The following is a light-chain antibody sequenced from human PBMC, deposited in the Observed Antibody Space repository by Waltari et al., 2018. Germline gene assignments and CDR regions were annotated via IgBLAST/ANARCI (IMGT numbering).Light chain of an antibody. CDR3: QQYNSYSST. CDR2: KAS. CDR1: RGVSTW. V-gene: IGKV1-5*03. J-gene: IGKJ2*01. Sequence: DIQLTQSPSTLSASVVDRVTITCRASRGVSTWLAWYQQKPGKAPKVLISKASVLESGVPSRFSGSGSDTEFTLTITSLQPDDSATYYCQQYNSYSSTFGQGTKLEIK.